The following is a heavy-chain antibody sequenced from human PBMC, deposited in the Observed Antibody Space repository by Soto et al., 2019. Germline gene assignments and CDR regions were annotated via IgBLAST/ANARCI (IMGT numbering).Heavy chain of an antibody. J-gene: IGHJ4*02. CDR2: ISGSGGST. V-gene: IGHV3-23*01. CDR3: AKFGFAGDEDY. D-gene: IGHD2-21*02. Sequence: GWSLRLSCASSGFTFNSYAMSWVRQAPGKGLEWVSAISGSGGSTYYADSVKGRFTISRDNSKNTLYLQMNSLRAEDTAVYYCAKFGFAGDEDYWGQGTLVTVSS. CDR1: GFTFNSYA.